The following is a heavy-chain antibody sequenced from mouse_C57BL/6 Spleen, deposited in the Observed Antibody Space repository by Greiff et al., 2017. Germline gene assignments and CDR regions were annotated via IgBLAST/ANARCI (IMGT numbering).Heavy chain of an antibody. D-gene: IGHD2-4*01. CDR3: ARGGDYDEAWFAY. J-gene: IGHJ3*01. V-gene: IGHV3-6*01. CDR2: ISYDGSN. Sequence: EVKLQESGPGLVKPSQSLSLTCSVTGYSITSGYYWNWLRQFPGNKLEWMGYISYDGSNNYNPSLKNRIPITRDTSKNQFFLKLNSVTTEDTATYYCARGGDYDEAWFAYWGQGTLVTVSA. CDR1: GYSITSGYY.